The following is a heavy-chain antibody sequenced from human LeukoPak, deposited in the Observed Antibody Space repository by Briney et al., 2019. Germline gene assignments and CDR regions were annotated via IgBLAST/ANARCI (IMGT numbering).Heavy chain of an antibody. CDR3: ARNKQLDSLYYFDY. J-gene: IGHJ4*02. CDR2: ISNNGGYT. CDR1: GFTFSSSA. Sequence: GGSLRLSRAASGFTFSSSAMSWVRQAPGKGLEWVSAISNNGGYTYYADSVQGRFTISRDNSKNTLYLQMNSLRAEDTAVYYCARNKQLDSLYYFDYWGQGTLVTVSS. V-gene: IGHV3-23*01. D-gene: IGHD6-6*01.